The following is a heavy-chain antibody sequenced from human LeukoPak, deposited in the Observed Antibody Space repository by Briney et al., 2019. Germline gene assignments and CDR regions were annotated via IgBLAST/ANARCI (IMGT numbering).Heavy chain of an antibody. CDR2: IYYSGST. D-gene: IGHD3-3*01. V-gene: IGHV4-59*08. J-gene: IGHJ6*02. CDR3: ARRDFWKGMDV. Sequence: SETLSLTCTVSGGSISSDYWSWIRQPPGKGLEWIGYIYYSGSTNYNPSLKSRVTISVDTSKNQFSLKLSSVTAADTAVYYCARRDFWKGMDVWGQGTTVTVSS. CDR1: GGSISSDY.